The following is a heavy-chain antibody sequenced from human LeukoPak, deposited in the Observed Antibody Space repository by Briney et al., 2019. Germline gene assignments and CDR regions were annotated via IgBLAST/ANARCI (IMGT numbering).Heavy chain of an antibody. J-gene: IGHJ4*02. CDR3: AKHVDYVWGSYRPLFDY. Sequence: PGGSLRLSCAASGFTFSSYAMSWVRQAPGKGLEWVSAISGSGGSTYYADSVKGRFTISRDNSKNTLYLQMNSLRAEDTAVYYCAKHVDYVWGSYRPLFDYRGQGTLVTVSS. D-gene: IGHD3-16*02. CDR1: GFTFSSYA. V-gene: IGHV3-23*01. CDR2: ISGSGGST.